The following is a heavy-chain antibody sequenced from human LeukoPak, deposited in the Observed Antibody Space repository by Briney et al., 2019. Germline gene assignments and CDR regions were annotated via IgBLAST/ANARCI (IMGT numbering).Heavy chain of an antibody. Sequence: SETLSPTCAVYGGSFSGYYWSWIRQPPGKGLEWIGEINHSGSTNYNPSLKSRVTISVDTSKNQFSLKLSSVTAADTAVYYCARGRIQLWFYHYYYYGMDVWGQGTTVTVPS. CDR1: GGSFSGYY. J-gene: IGHJ6*02. D-gene: IGHD5-18*01. CDR3: ARGRIQLWFYHYYYYGMDV. V-gene: IGHV4-34*01. CDR2: INHSGST.